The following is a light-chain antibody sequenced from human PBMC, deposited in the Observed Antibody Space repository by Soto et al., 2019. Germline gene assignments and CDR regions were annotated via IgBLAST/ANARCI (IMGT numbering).Light chain of an antibody. CDR1: QSVSNTY. CDR3: QLYGSSPWT. Sequence: EIVLTQSPGTLSLSPGERATLSCRARQSVSNTYLAWFQQEPGQAPRLLIHGVSIRATGIPDRFSGSGSGTDFTLTISRLEPEDFALYYCQLYGSSPWTYGQGTKVEIK. V-gene: IGKV3-20*01. CDR2: GVS. J-gene: IGKJ1*01.